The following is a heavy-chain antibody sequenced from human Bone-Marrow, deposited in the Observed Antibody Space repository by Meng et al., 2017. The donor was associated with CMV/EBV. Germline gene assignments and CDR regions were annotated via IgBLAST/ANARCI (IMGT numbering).Heavy chain of an antibody. J-gene: IGHJ4*02. CDR2: INPNSGGT. CDR1: GYTFTGYY. V-gene: IGHV1-2*02. Sequence: ASVKVSCKASGYTFTGYYMHWVRQAPGQGLEWMGWINPNSGGTNYAQKFQGRVTMTRDTSISTAYMELSRLRSDDTAVYYCARAWTRGGSQPGYWGQGTRVTVSS. D-gene: IGHD1-26*01. CDR3: ARAWTRGGSQPGY.